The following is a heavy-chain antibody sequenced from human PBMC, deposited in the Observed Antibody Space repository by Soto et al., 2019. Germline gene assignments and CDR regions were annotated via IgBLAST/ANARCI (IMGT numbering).Heavy chain of an antibody. D-gene: IGHD2-21*02. CDR2: IYSGGST. Sequence: EVQLVESGGGLVQPGGSLRLSCAASGFTVSSNYMSWVRQAPGKGLEWVSVIYSGGSTYYADSVKGRFTISRDNSKNTLYLQMNSLRAEDTAVYYCARDFHCPLLRCPFDYWGQGTLVTVSS. J-gene: IGHJ4*02. CDR3: ARDFHCPLLRCPFDY. V-gene: IGHV3-66*01. CDR1: GFTVSSNY.